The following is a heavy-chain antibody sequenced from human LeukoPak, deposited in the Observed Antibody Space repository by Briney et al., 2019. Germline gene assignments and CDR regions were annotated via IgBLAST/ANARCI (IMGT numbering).Heavy chain of an antibody. CDR2: ISSSGGTM. Sequence: GGSLRLSCAASGFTFSSYEMNWVRQAPGKGLEWVSCISSSGGTMYYADSVKGRFTISRDNAKNSLYLQMNSLRAEDTAVYYCARDGKRPDSTIFGGFDYWGQGTLVTVSS. CDR1: GFTFSSYE. J-gene: IGHJ4*02. CDR3: ARDGKRPDSTIFGGFDY. D-gene: IGHD3-3*01. V-gene: IGHV3-48*03.